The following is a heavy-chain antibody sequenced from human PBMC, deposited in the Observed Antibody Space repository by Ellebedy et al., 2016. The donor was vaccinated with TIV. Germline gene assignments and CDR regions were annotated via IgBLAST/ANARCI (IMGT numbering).Heavy chain of an antibody. CDR3: AGYGDRNYYYYYGMDV. V-gene: IGHV4-4*07. CDR1: GGSISSYY. CDR2: IYTSGST. D-gene: IGHD4-17*01. Sequence: SETLSLXXTVSGGSISSYYWSWIRQPAGKGLEWIGRIYTSGSTNYNPSLKSRVTMSVDTSKNQFSLKLSSVTAADTAVYYCAGYGDRNYYYYYGMDVWGQGTTVTVSS. J-gene: IGHJ6*02.